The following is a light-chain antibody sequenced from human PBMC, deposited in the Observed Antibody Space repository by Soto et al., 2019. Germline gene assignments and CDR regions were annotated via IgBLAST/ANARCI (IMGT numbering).Light chain of an antibody. CDR2: SNN. CDR3: AAWDDSLNGDVV. V-gene: IGLV1-44*01. Sequence: QSVLTQPPSASGTPGQRVTISCSGSSSNIGSNTVNWYQQLPGTAPKLLIYSNNQRPSGVPDRFSGSKSGTSASLAISGLQSEDEADYYCAAWDDSLNGDVVHGGGTKLTVL. CDR1: SSNIGSNT. J-gene: IGLJ2*01.